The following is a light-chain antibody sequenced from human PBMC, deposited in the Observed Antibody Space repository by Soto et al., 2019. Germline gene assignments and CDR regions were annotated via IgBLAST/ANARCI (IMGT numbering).Light chain of an antibody. CDR3: QQYNSYSLT. Sequence: IHMTHPPSSLSASLGDIVTITFRASQPVTNYLSWYQQKPGKAPKLLIYSAYTLQSGVPSRFSGSGSGTDFTLTISSLQPDDFATYYCQQYNSYSLTFGQGTKVDIK. J-gene: IGKJ1*01. CDR1: QPVTNY. CDR2: SAY. V-gene: IGKV1-16*01.